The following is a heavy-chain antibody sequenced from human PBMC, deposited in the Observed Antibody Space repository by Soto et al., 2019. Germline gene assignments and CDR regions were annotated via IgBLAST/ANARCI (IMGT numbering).Heavy chain of an antibody. Sequence: XXSLRLSCAASGFTFSSYSMHWVPQAPGKGLEWVSYISSSSSTKFYADSVKGRFTISRDNARNSLYLQMNSLRAEDKAVYYCAKDTYYYDRSGYYTYDYWGQGTQVTVSS. CDR3: AKDTYYYDRSGYYTYDY. CDR1: GFTFSSYS. CDR2: ISSSSSTK. D-gene: IGHD3-22*01. V-gene: IGHV3-48*01. J-gene: IGHJ4*02.